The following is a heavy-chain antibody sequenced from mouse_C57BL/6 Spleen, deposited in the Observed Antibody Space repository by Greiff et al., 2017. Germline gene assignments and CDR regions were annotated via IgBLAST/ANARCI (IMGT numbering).Heavy chain of an antibody. Sequence: DVMLVESEGGLVQPGSSMKLSCTASGFTFSDYYMAWVRQVPEKGLEWVANINYDGSSTYYLDSLKSRFIISRDTAKNILYLQMSSLKSEDTATYYCARSAPDYYGSSDFDYWGQGTTLTVSS. V-gene: IGHV5-16*01. CDR1: GFTFSDYY. J-gene: IGHJ2*01. D-gene: IGHD1-1*01. CDR2: INYDGSST. CDR3: ARSAPDYYGSSDFDY.